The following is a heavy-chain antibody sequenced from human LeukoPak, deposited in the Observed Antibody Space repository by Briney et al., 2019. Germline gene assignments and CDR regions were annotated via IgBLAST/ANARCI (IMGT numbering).Heavy chain of an antibody. J-gene: IGHJ6*03. CDR3: ARGKKYYYGSGSYQYLARAWDYYYYYMDV. CDR1: GGTFGSYA. Sequence: PVGPVKVSCKASGGTFGSYAISWVRQATGQGLEWMGWMNPNSGNTGYAQKFQGRVTITRNTSISTAYMELSSLRSEDTAVYYCARGKKYYYGSGSYQYLARAWDYYYYYMDVWGKGTTVTVSS. CDR2: MNPNSGNT. D-gene: IGHD3-10*01. V-gene: IGHV1-8*03.